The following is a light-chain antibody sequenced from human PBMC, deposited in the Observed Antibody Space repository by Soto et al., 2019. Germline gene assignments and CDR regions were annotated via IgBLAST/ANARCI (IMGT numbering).Light chain of an antibody. V-gene: IGKV3-15*01. CDR1: QSIASN. J-gene: IGKJ3*01. CDR3: QQYDNWPRT. Sequence: EIVMTQSPATLSVSPGERATLSCRASQSIASNLAWYQQIPGQAPRLLIYGASTRTTGIPARFSGSGSGTEFTLTISSLQSEDVAVYYCQQYDNWPRTVGPGTKVNIK. CDR2: GAS.